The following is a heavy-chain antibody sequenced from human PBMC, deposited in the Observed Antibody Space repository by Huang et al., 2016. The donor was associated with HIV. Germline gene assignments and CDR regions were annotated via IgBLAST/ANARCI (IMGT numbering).Heavy chain of an antibody. CDR1: GFSISSYW. D-gene: IGHD3-22*01. CDR3: ARDPRIQSWLNFFDY. J-gene: IGHJ4*02. CDR2: INSEGSST. Sequence: EVQLVESGGGLVQPGGSLRLSCAASGFSISSYWMHWVRQAPGKGVVGVSRINSEGSSTSYADSGKGRFTISRDNAKNTLYLQMNSLRAEDTAVYYCARDPRIQSWLNFFDYWGQGTLVSVSS. V-gene: IGHV3-74*01.